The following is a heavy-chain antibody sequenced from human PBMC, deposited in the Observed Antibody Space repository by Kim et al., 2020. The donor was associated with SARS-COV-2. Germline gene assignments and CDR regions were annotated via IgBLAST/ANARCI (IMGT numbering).Heavy chain of an antibody. Sequence: QEFQGRVTISADESTSTAYMGLSSLRSEDTAVYYCARLSSIAAWAGGMDVWGQGTTVTVSS. J-gene: IGHJ6*02. V-gene: IGHV1-69*01. D-gene: IGHD6-6*01. CDR3: ARLSSIAAWAGGMDV.